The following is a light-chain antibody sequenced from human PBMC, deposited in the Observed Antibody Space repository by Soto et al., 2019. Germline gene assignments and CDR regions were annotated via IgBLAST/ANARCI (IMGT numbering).Light chain of an antibody. V-gene: IGKV3-20*01. J-gene: IGKJ1*01. CDR2: GAS. Sequence: EIVLTQVPGTLSLSPGERATLSCRASQSVGSNYLAWYQQRPGQPLNLLIFGASHRAPDIPDRFSGSGSGTDFTLTISGLQPDDSATYYCQQYAAYPWTFGQGTKVDIK. CDR1: QSVGSNY. CDR3: QQYAAYPWT.